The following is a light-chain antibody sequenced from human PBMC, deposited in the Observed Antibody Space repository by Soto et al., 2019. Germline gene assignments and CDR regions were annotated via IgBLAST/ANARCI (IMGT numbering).Light chain of an antibody. V-gene: IGKV1-5*01. CDR3: LQHNSYPRT. CDR1: QSISSW. CDR2: DAS. Sequence: DIQMTQSPSPLSASVGDRVTITCRASQSISSWLAWYQQKPGKAPKCLIYDASTLESGVPSRFSGSGSGTEFTLTISSLQPEDFATYYCLQHNSYPRTFGQGTKVDIK. J-gene: IGKJ1*01.